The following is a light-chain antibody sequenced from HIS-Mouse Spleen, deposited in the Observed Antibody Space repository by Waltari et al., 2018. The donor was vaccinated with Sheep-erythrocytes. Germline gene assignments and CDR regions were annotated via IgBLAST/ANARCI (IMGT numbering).Light chain of an antibody. Sequence: QSVLTQPPSVSAAPGQKVTISCSGSSSNIGHNYVSWYQQLPGTAPKNLLYDNNKRPSGIPDRFSGSKSGTSATLGITGLQTGDEADYYCGTWDSSLSVWVFGGGTKLTVL. V-gene: IGLV1-51*01. CDR2: DNN. J-gene: IGLJ3*02. CDR1: SSNIGHNY. CDR3: GTWDSSLSVWV.